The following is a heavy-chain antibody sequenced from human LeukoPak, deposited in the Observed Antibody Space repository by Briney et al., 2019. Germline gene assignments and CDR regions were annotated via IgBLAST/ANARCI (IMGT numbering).Heavy chain of an antibody. CDR3: AKDGGHSSGPTFDY. CDR1: GFTFSSYG. V-gene: IGHV3-30*18. CDR2: ISYNGSNK. J-gene: IGHJ4*02. D-gene: IGHD3-22*01. Sequence: GGSLRLSCAASGFTFSSYGMHWVRQAPGKGLEWVAVISYNGSNKYYADSVKGRFTISRDNSKNTLYLQMNSLRAEDTAVYYCAKDGGHSSGPTFDYWGQGTLVTVSS.